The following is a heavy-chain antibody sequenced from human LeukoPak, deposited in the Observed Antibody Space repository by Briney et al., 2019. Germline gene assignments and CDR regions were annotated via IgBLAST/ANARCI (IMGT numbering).Heavy chain of an antibody. J-gene: IGHJ6*02. Sequence: PSETLSLTCTVSGGSISSGGYYWSWIRQHPGKGLEWIGYIYYSGSTYYNPSLKSRVTISVDTSKNQFSLKLSSVTAADTAVYYCASTAMVKFVGYYYYYGMDVWGQGTTVTVSS. CDR3: ASTAMVKFVGYYYYYGMDV. V-gene: IGHV4-31*03. CDR2: IYYSGST. D-gene: IGHD5-18*01. CDR1: GGSISSGGYY.